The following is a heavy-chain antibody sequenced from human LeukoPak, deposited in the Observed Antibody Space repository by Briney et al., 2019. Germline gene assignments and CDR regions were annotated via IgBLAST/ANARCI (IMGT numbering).Heavy chain of an antibody. V-gene: IGHV1-2*02. CDR3: ARGAEAETSPLDF. CDR2: INPKSGAA. J-gene: IGHJ4*02. CDR1: GYIFSDYY. D-gene: IGHD6-13*01. Sequence: ASVKVSCKASGYIFSDYYMHWVRQAPGQGLEWLGWINPKSGAADYAQQFRGRVTMTRDTSINTDYMEMKRVTSDDTAVYYCARGAEAETSPLDFWGQGTPVTVSP.